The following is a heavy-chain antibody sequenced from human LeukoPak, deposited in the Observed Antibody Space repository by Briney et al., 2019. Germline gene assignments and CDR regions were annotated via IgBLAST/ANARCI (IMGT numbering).Heavy chain of an antibody. D-gene: IGHD3-10*01. Sequence: SETLSLTCTVSGGSISSNNYYWGWIRQPPGKGLEWIGYIYYSGSTNYNPSLKSRVTISVDTSKNQFSLKLSSVTAADTAVYYCARYYGSDHGGDYYYYYMDVWGKGTTVTISS. J-gene: IGHJ6*03. CDR1: GGSISSNNYY. V-gene: IGHV4-61*05. CDR2: IYYSGST. CDR3: ARYYGSDHGGDYYYYYMDV.